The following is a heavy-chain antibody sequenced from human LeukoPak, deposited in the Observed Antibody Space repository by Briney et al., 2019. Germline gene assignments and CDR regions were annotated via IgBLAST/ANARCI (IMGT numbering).Heavy chain of an antibody. D-gene: IGHD3-16*02. CDR2: IKSKTDGGTT. Sequence: PGGSLRLSCAASGFTFSNAWMSWVRQAPGKGLEWVGRIKSKTDGGTTDYAAPVKGRFTISRDDSKNTLYLQMNSLKTEDTAVYYCTTRGYDYVWGSYRFHPFDYWGQGTLVTVSS. CDR3: TTRGYDYVWGSYRFHPFDY. J-gene: IGHJ4*02. CDR1: GFTFSNAW. V-gene: IGHV3-15*01.